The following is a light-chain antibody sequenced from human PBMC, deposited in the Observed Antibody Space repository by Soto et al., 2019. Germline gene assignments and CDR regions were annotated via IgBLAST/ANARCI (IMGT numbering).Light chain of an antibody. CDR2: DVS. V-gene: IGKV1-5*01. CDR1: SSSKW. J-gene: IGKJ1*01. Sequence: DIQMTQSPSTLAASVGDTVTMTCRSSSKWLAWYQKKPGKAPKLLIYDVSNLERGVPPRFSGSGSGTDFTLTITGLQPEDFATYYCQNYNGPPWTFGQGTKVDIK. CDR3: QNYNGPPWT.